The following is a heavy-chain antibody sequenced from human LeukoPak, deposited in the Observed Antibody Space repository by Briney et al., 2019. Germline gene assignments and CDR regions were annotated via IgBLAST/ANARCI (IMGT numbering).Heavy chain of an antibody. D-gene: IGHD3-16*02. CDR3: ARHRTASDY. Sequence: GGSLRLSCAASGSTFSFYTMNWVRQAPGKGLEWVSSITEDSSYIYYADSVKGRFTISRDNAKNSLSLQMNSLRAEDTAVYYCARHRTASDYWGQGTLVTVSS. J-gene: IGHJ4*02. CDR2: ITEDSSYI. V-gene: IGHV3-21*01. CDR1: GSTFSFYT.